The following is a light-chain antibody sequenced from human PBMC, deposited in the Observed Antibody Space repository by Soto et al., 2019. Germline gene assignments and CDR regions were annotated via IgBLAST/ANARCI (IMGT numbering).Light chain of an antibody. Sequence: QSVLTQPPSVSGALGQKGTISFTGSSSNIGAGYDVNWYHQLPGTAPKLLIHGNSNRPSGVPDRFSGSKSGTSASLAITGLQAEDEADYFCQSYDSSLSGYVFGTGTKVTVL. CDR1: SSNIGAGYD. V-gene: IGLV1-40*01. CDR2: GNS. J-gene: IGLJ1*01. CDR3: QSYDSSLSGYV.